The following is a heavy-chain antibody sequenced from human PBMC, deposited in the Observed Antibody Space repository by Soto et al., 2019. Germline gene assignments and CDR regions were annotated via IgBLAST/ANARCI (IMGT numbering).Heavy chain of an antibody. CDR3: ARAGSSGWYLLDY. CDR2: IYYSGST. J-gene: IGHJ4*02. V-gene: IGHV4-59*01. Sequence: LSLTCTVSGGSISSYYWSWIRQPPGKGLEWIGYIYYSGSTNYNPSLKSRVTISVDTSKNQFSLKLSSVTAADTAVYYCARAGSSGWYLLDYWGQGTLVTVSS. D-gene: IGHD6-19*01. CDR1: GGSISSYY.